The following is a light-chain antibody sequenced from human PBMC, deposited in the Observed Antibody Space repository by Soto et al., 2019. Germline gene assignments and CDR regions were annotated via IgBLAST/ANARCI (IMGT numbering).Light chain of an antibody. CDR2: GTS. CDR3: QHYNNWPRT. J-gene: IGKJ1*01. CDR1: QSVSSN. V-gene: IGKV3-15*01. Sequence: EIVMTQSPATLSVSPGERATLSCRASQSVSSNLAWYRQKPGQAPRLLLYGTSTRATGIPARFSGSGSGTEFTLTISSLQSEDFAVYYCQHYNNWPRTFGQGTKVEIK.